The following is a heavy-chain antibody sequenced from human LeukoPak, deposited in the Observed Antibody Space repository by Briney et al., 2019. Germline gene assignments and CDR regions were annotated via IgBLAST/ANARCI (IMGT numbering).Heavy chain of an antibody. CDR1: GYTFTSYD. CDR3: ARDDYDSSGYYY. Sequence: ASVKVSCKASGYTFTSYDINWVRQATGQGLEWMGWMNPNSGNTGYAQKFQGRVTMTRDTSISTAYMELSRLRSDDTAVYYCARDDYDSSGYYYWGQGTLVTVSS. CDR2: MNPNSGNT. D-gene: IGHD3-22*01. V-gene: IGHV1-8*01. J-gene: IGHJ4*02.